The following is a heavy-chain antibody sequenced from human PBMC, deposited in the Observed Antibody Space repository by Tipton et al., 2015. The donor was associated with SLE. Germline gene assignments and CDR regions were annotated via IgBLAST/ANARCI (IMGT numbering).Heavy chain of an antibody. Sequence: LRLSCTVSGGSISSGSYYWSWIRQPAGKGLEWIGRIYTSGSTNYNPSLKSRVTISVDTSKNQFSLKLSSVTAADTAVYYCARETVTGAITLWGQGTLVTVSS. CDR1: GGSISSGSYY. V-gene: IGHV4-61*02. CDR3: ARETVTGAITL. D-gene: IGHD1-20*01. CDR2: IYTSGST. J-gene: IGHJ4*02.